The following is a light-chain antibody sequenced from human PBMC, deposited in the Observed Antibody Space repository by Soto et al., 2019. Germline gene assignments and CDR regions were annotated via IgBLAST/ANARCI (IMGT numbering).Light chain of an antibody. J-gene: IGKJ4*01. V-gene: IGKV3-11*01. CDR3: QQHINWPLT. CDR2: EVS. CDR1: QTVSSS. Sequence: EIVLTQSPATLSLSPGDRATLSCSASQTVSSSLAWYQQKPGQAPRLLIYEVSNRATGIPARFSGSGSGADFTLTISSLEPGDFALYYCQQHINWPLTFGGGTKVDIK.